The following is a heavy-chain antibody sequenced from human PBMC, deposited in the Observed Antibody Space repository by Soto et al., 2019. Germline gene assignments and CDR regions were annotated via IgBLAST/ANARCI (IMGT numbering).Heavy chain of an antibody. D-gene: IGHD4-17*01. Sequence: ASVKVSCKTSGYTFTEYGISWFRQAPGQGLEWMGWFSPYNGKTNYIQEFQDRVTITTDTSSTTVYMDLRTLKSDDTAIYFCARADYGDTKIYSFDHWGQGTLVTVSS. V-gene: IGHV1-18*01. J-gene: IGHJ4*02. CDR2: FSPYNGKT. CDR3: ARADYGDTKIYSFDH. CDR1: GYTFTEYG.